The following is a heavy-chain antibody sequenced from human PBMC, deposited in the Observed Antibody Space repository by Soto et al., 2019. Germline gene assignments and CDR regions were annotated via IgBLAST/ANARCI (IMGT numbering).Heavy chain of an antibody. CDR2: ISAYNGNR. CDR3: ARLSYSSSWYGSYWYFDL. CDR1: GYTFTSYG. J-gene: IGHJ2*01. V-gene: IGHV1-18*01. D-gene: IGHD6-13*01. Sequence: QVQLVQSGAEVKKPGASVKVSCKASGYTFTSYGISWVRQAPGQGLEWMRWISAYNGNRNYAQKLQGRVTMTTDTSTSTAYMELRSLRSDDTAVYYCARLSYSSSWYGSYWYFDLWGRGTLVTVSS.